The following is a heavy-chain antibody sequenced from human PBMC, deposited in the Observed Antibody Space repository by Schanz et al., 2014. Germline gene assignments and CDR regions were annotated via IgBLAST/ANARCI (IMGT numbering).Heavy chain of an antibody. J-gene: IGHJ6*02. CDR3: AKARRKSNCSGGRCFHYSYYGMDV. CDR2: ISSGSSYA. D-gene: IGHD2-15*01. CDR1: GFTFRDYY. V-gene: IGHV3-11*05. Sequence: QEQLVESGGGLVKPGGSLRLSCAASGFTFRDYYMSWIRQAPGKGLEWVSDISSGSSYANYADSVKGRFTISRDNAKNSLYLQMNSLRAEDTAVYYCAKARRKSNCSGGRCFHYSYYGMDVWGQGTTVTVSS.